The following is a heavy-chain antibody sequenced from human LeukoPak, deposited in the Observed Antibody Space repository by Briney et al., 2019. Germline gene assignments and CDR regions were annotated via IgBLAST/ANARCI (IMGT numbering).Heavy chain of an antibody. CDR1: GFTFGTTA. D-gene: IGHD3-22*01. V-gene: IGHV3-23*01. J-gene: IGHJ4*02. Sequence: PGGSLRLSCAASGFTFGTTAMSWVRQAPGKGLEWVSIITSGVGITYYADSVKGRFTISRDNSRNTLYLQMNSLRAEDTAVYYCAKGDYYDLDYWGQGTLVTVSS. CDR3: AKGDYYDLDY. CDR2: ITSGVGIT.